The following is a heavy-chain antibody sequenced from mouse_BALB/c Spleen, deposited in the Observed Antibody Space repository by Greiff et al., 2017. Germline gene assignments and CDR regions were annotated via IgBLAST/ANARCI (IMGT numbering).Heavy chain of an antibody. CDR1: GFTFSSYA. CDR3: ARRSGGTLYAMDY. J-gene: IGHJ4*01. CDR2: ISSGGST. Sequence: DVMLVESGGGLVKPGGSLKLSCAASGFTFSSYAMSWVRQTPEKRLEWVASISSGGSTYYPDSVKGRFTISRDNARNILYLQMSSLRSEDTAMYYCARRSGGTLYAMDYWGQGTSVTVSS. V-gene: IGHV5-6-5*01.